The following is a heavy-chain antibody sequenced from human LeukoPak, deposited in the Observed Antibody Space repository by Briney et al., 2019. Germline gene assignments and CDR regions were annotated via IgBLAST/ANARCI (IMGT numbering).Heavy chain of an antibody. J-gene: IGHJ4*02. V-gene: IGHV4-59*01. Sequence: SETLSLTCTVSGGSLSSYYWSWIRQPPGKGLEWIGNIYYSGSTNYNPSLKSRVTISVDTSKNQFSLKLSSVTAADTAVYYCARQTGTIDYWGQGTLVTVSS. CDR2: IYYSGST. CDR1: GGSLSSYY. D-gene: IGHD1-1*01. CDR3: ARQTGTIDY.